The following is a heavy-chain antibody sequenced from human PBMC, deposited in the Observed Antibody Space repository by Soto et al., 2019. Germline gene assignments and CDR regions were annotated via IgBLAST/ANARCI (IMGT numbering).Heavy chain of an antibody. CDR1: AFTFSNSW. CDR3: TRDRSYYDSSGYLSLAY. J-gene: IGHJ4*02. V-gene: IGHV3-49*04. CDR2: IRSKAYGGTT. D-gene: IGHD3-22*01. Sequence: GGSLRLSCEISAFTFSNSWMTWVRQAPGKGLEWVGFIRSKAYGGTTEYAASVKGRFTISRDDSKSIAYLQMNSLKTEDTAVYYCTRDRSYYDSSGYLSLAYWGQGTLVTVSS.